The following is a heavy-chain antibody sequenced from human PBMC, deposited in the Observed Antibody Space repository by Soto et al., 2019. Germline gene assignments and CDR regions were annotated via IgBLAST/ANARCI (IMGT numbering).Heavy chain of an antibody. V-gene: IGHV4-39*07. D-gene: IGHD1-26*01. J-gene: IGHJ4*02. CDR1: GDSISNSRFY. CDR3: ARFGLGGKYSPHDY. CDR2: IYHTGNA. Sequence: KSSETLSLTCSVSGDSISNSRFYWAWIRQPPGEGLEWIGSIYHTGNAYYNPSLKSRVTIFVDTSKNQFSLKLTSVTAADTAVYYCARFGLGGKYSPHDYWGQGTLVTV.